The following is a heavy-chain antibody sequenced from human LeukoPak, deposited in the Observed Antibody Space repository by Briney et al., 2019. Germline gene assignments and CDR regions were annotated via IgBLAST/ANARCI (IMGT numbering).Heavy chain of an antibody. D-gene: IGHD6-6*01. CDR2: ISYDGSNK. CDR3: ANLETRIAARYFDY. Sequence: GGSLRLSCAASGFTFSSYGMHWVRQAPGKGLEWVAVISYDGSNKYYADSVKGRFTISRDNSKNTLYLQMNSLRAEDTAVYYCANLETRIAARYFDYWGQGTLVTVSS. CDR1: GFTFSSYG. V-gene: IGHV3-30*18. J-gene: IGHJ4*02.